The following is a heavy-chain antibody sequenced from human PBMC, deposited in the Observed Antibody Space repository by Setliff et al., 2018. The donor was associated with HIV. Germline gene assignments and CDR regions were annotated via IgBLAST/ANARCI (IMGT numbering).Heavy chain of an antibody. CDR2: IYYSGST. CDR3: ARDLVAAFDI. Sequence: PSETLSLTCTVSGGSIISGDYHWSWIRQHPGKGLEWIGYIYYSGSTYYNPSLKSRVAISVDTSKNQFSLKLSSVTAADTAVYYCARDLVAAFDIWGQGTMVT. CDR1: GGSIISGDYH. J-gene: IGHJ3*02. V-gene: IGHV4-31*03. D-gene: IGHD2-8*02.